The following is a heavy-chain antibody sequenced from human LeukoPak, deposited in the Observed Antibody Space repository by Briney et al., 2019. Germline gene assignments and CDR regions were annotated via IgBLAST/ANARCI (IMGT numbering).Heavy chain of an antibody. CDR1: RFTFNSYA. CDR3: AKGYQLLFSLFDY. J-gene: IGHJ4*02. D-gene: IGHD2-2*01. CDR2: ISGSGGST. V-gene: IGHV3-23*01. Sequence: PGGSLRLSCAASRFTFNSYAMSWVRQAPGKGLEWVSTISGSGGSTYYADSVRGRFTISRDNSKNTLYLQMNSLRAEDTAVYYCAKGYQLLFSLFDYWGQGTLVTVSS.